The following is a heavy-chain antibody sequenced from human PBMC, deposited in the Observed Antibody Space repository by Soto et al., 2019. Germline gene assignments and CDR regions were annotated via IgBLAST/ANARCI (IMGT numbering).Heavy chain of an antibody. J-gene: IGHJ2*01. Sequence: GGSLRLSCAASGFTFDDYGMSWVRQGPGKGLEWVSGINWNGGSTGYADSVKGRFTISRDNAKNSLYLQMNSLRAEDTALYHSAGDRFVCSRTSCNYWYFDLWGRGTLVNVS. CDR3: AGDRFVCSRTSCNYWYFDL. V-gene: IGHV3-20*01. D-gene: IGHD2-2*01. CDR1: GFTFDDYG. CDR2: INWNGGST.